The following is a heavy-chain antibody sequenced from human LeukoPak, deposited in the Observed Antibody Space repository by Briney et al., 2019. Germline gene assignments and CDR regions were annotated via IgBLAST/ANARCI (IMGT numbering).Heavy chain of an antibody. D-gene: IGHD6-13*01. CDR1: GFTFSTYT. J-gene: IGHJ4*02. Sequence: GGSLRLSCAASGFTFSTYTMNWVRQAPGKGLEWVSLINSDGSTYYADSVKGRFTISRDNSKNTLYLQMNSLRAEDTAVYYCARDAYTIRWYYYWGQGTLVTVSS. V-gene: IGHV3-53*01. CDR3: ARDAYTIRWYYY. CDR2: INSDGST.